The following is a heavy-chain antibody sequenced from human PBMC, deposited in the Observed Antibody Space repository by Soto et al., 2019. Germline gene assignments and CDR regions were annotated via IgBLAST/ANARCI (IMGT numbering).Heavy chain of an antibody. CDR1: GCSISMGCYS. CDR2: IYHSGST. D-gene: IGHD3-10*01. V-gene: IGHV4-30-2*01. CDR3: ARALRITMVRGVIITDAFDI. J-gene: IGHJ3*02. Sequence: PSVTLSLTCSVSGCSISMGCYSWSWIRQPPGNGLEWIGYIYHSGSTYYNPSLKSRVTISVDRSKNQFSLKLSSVTAADTAVYYCARALRITMVRGVIITDAFDIWGQGTKVTVSS.